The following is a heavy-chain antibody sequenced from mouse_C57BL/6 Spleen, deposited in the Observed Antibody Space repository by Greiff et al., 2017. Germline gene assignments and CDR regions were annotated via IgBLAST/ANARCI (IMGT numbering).Heavy chain of an antibody. Sequence: EVQLQQSGPELVKPGASVKISCKASGYSFTGYYMNWVKQSPEKSLEWIGEINPSTGGTTYNQKFKAKATLTVDKYSSTAYMQLKSLTSEDSAVYYCATRYDYDEAWFAYWGQGTLVTVSA. D-gene: IGHD2-4*01. CDR1: GYSFTGYY. J-gene: IGHJ3*01. CDR3: ATRYDYDEAWFAY. V-gene: IGHV1-42*01. CDR2: INPSTGGT.